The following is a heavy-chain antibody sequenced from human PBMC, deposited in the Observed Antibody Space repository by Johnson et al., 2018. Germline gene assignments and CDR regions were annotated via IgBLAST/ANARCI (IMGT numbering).Heavy chain of an antibody. Sequence: VQLVESGGGLVQPGRSLRLSCAASGFKFDDYALHWVRQAPGKGLEWVSGISWNGGSIGYADSVKGRFTYSRDNAKSSLYLQMNSPRAEDKAFYYCLKSSGSYSPLDYWGQGTLVTVSS. CDR1: GFKFDDYA. V-gene: IGHV3-9*01. CDR3: LKSSGSYSPLDY. D-gene: IGHD1-26*01. CDR2: ISWNGGSI. J-gene: IGHJ4*02.